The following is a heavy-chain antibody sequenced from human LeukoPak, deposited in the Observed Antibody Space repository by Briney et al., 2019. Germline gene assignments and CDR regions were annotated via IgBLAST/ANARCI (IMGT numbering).Heavy chain of an antibody. D-gene: IGHD3-9*01. Sequence: ASVKVSCKASGYTFTGYYMHWVRQAPGQGLEWMGWINPNSGGTNYAQKFQGRVTMTRDTSISTAYMELSRLRSDDTAVYYCASSLVLRYFDWTEYFQHWGQGTLVTVSS. CDR2: INPNSGGT. CDR1: GYTFTGYY. CDR3: ASSLVLRYFDWTEYFQH. J-gene: IGHJ1*01. V-gene: IGHV1-2*02.